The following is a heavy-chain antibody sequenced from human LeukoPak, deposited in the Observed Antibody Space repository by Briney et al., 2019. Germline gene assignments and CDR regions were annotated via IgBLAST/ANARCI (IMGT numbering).Heavy chain of an antibody. CDR2: ISYDGSNK. CDR3: ARMGIAVAGVFDY. J-gene: IGHJ4*02. D-gene: IGHD6-19*01. CDR1: GFTFSSYA. V-gene: IGHV3-30*04. Sequence: GRSLRLSCAASGFTFSSYAMHWARQAPGKGLEWVAAISYDGSNKYYADSVKGRFTISRDNSKNTLYLQMNSLRAEDTAVYYCARMGIAVAGVFDYWGQGTLVTVSS.